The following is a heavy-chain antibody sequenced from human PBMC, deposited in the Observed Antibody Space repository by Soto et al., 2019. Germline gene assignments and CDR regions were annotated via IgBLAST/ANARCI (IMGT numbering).Heavy chain of an antibody. CDR2: IYYSGST. CDR3: ARLIRGILQPQDWFDP. J-gene: IGHJ5*02. CDR1: GGSISSSSYY. V-gene: IGHV4-39*01. Sequence: SETLSLTCTVSGGSISSSSYYWGWIRQPPGKGLEWIGSIYYSGSTYYKPSLKSRVTISVDTSKNKFSLKLSSVTAADTVLFYFARLIRGILQPQDWFDPWGQGTLVTVSS. D-gene: IGHD2-15*01.